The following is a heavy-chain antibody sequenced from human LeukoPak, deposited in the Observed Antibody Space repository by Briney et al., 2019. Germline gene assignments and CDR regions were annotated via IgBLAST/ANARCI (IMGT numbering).Heavy chain of an antibody. CDR1: GGSFSGYY. D-gene: IGHD6-13*01. J-gene: IGHJ4*02. CDR3: ARLRAVARSSSWLQVRRRFDY. V-gene: IGHV4-34*01. CDR2: INHSGST. Sequence: SETLSLTCAVYGGSFSGYYWSWIRQPPGKGLEWIGEINHSGSTNYNPSLKSRVTISVDTSKNQFSLKLSSVTAADTAVYYCARLRAVARSSSWLQVRRRFDYWGQGTLVTVSS.